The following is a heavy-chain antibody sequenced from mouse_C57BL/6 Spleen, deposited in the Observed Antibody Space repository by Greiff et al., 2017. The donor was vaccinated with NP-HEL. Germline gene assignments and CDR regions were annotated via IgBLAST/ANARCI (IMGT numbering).Heavy chain of an antibody. Sequence: QVQLQQSGAELVRPGASVTLSCKASGYTFTDYEMHWVKQTPVHGLEWIGAIDPETGGTAYNQKFKGKAILTADKSSSTAYMELRSLTSEDSAVYYCTTPLTTVVATRYFDVWGTGTTVTVSS. CDR3: TTPLTTVVATRYFDV. D-gene: IGHD1-1*01. J-gene: IGHJ1*03. V-gene: IGHV1-15*01. CDR2: IDPETGGT. CDR1: GYTFTDYE.